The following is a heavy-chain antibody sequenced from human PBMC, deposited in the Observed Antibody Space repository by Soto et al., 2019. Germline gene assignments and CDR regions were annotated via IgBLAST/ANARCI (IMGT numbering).Heavy chain of an antibody. CDR1: GGSISSYY. Sequence: SPTLSLTCTVSGGSISSYYWSWIRQPPGKGLEWIGYIYYSGSTNYNPSLKSRVTISVDTSKNQFSLKLSSVTAADTAVYYCARGLTLYRGEDSSGRGSFDIWGQGTMVTVSS. V-gene: IGHV4-59*01. CDR3: ARGLTLYRGEDSSGRGSFDI. CDR2: IYYSGST. D-gene: IGHD6-19*01. J-gene: IGHJ3*02.